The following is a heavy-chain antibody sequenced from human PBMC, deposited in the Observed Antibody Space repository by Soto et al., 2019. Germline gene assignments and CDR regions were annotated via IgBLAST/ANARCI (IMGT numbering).Heavy chain of an antibody. D-gene: IGHD2-21*01. CDR2: IDSTGDRS. V-gene: IGHV3-23*01. CDR1: GFTFSSYA. CDR3: ARHKFDPFNCGGECYCFDS. Sequence: ETLRLSCAASGFTFSSYAMNWVRQAPGKGLEWVSAIDSTGDRSLHAASVKGRFTVSRDASTNTLYLQMNSRRVDDTAIYFCARHKFDPFNCGGECYCFDSWGQGTPVTVSS. J-gene: IGHJ4*02.